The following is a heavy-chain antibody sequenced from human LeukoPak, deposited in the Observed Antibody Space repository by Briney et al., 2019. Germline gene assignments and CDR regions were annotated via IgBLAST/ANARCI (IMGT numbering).Heavy chain of an antibody. CDR2: IYSGGST. Sequence: PGGSLRLSCAASGFTVSSNFMNWVRDAPGRGLEWVSDIYSGGSTSYADSVKGRFTISRDNSKNTLFLQMNSLRIDDTAVYYCAREGYSSGSRTGIDYWGQGTLVTVSS. CDR3: AREGYSSGSRTGIDY. V-gene: IGHV3-66*02. J-gene: IGHJ4*02. CDR1: GFTVSSNF. D-gene: IGHD5-18*01.